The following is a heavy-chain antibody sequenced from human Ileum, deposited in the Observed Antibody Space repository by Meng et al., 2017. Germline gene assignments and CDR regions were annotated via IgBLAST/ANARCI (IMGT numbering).Heavy chain of an antibody. Sequence: QVQLQESGPGLVKPSGTLSLTFAVSGGSISSRNWWSWVRQPPEKGLEWIGEIHHSGTTNYSPSLKSRLTISVDKSKNQFSLKLQSVTASDTAVYFCARGVVSGSHYNPYWGQGIPVTVSS. CDR1: GGSISSRNW. CDR3: ARGVVSGSHYNPY. V-gene: IGHV4-4*02. CDR2: IHHSGTT. J-gene: IGHJ4*02. D-gene: IGHD3-10*01.